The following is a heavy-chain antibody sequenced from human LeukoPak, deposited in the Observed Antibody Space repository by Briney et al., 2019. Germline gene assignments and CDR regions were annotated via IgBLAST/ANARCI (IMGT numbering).Heavy chain of an antibody. V-gene: IGHV4-34*01. Sequence: KPSETLSLTCAVYGGSFSGYYWSWIRQPPGKGLEWIGEINHSGSTNYNPSLKSRVTISVDTSKNQFSLKLSSVTAANTAVYYCARQGRVAGRPGAYWGQGTLVTVSS. D-gene: IGHD6-19*01. CDR1: GGSFSGYY. J-gene: IGHJ4*02. CDR3: ARQGRVAGRPGAY. CDR2: INHSGST.